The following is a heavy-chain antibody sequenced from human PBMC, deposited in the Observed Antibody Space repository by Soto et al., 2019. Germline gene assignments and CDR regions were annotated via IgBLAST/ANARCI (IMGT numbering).Heavy chain of an antibody. CDR2: IKQDGSVE. V-gene: IGHV3-7*04. CDR3: ARGDYPFPYHYYGLDV. CDR1: GFTFSYYW. J-gene: IGHJ6*02. D-gene: IGHD3-16*01. Sequence: GGYLRLSCAASGFTFSYYWMSCVRQAPGKGLEWVANIKQDGSVESYVDSVKGRFTISRDNAKNSLYLQMNSLRADDTAVYYCARGDYPFPYHYYGLDVWGLGTTVTVSS.